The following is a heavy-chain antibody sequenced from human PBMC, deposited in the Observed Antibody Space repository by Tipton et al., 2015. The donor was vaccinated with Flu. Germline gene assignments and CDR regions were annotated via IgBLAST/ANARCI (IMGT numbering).Heavy chain of an antibody. D-gene: IGHD3-22*01. CDR3: ARKGYYDSSGYHSDYYGMDV. V-gene: IGHV1-69*01. CDR1: GGTFSSYA. CDR2: IIPIFGTA. J-gene: IGHJ6*02. Sequence: QLVQSGAEVKKPGSSVKVSRKASGGTFSSYAISWVRQAPGQGLEWMGGIIPIFGTANYAQKFQGRVTITADESTSTAYMELSSLRSEDTAVYYCARKGYYDSSGYHSDYYGMDVWGQGTTVTVSS.